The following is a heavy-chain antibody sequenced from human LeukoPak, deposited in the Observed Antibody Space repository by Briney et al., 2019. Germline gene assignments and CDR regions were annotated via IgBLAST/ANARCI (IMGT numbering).Heavy chain of an antibody. Sequence: ASVKVSCKASGYTITRYGISWVRQAPGQGLEWMGWISAYNGNTNYAQKLQGRVTMTTDTLTSTVFMELRSLRSDDTAVYFCARGGLSGIYGIDYWGQGTLVTVSS. CDR1: GYTITRYG. CDR2: ISAYNGNT. V-gene: IGHV1-18*04. D-gene: IGHD1-26*01. CDR3: ARGGLSGIYGIDY. J-gene: IGHJ4*02.